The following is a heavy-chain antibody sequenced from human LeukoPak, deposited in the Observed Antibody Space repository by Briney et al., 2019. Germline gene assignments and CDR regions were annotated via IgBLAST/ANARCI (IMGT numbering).Heavy chain of an antibody. CDR2: IYYSGNT. CDR1: GGSISSGDYY. D-gene: IGHD5-12*01. V-gene: IGHV4-30-4*01. J-gene: IGHJ4*02. CDR3: ARYRSGNDQGY. Sequence: SETLSLTCTVSGGSISSGDYYWSWIRQPPGKGLEWTGYIYYSGNTYYNPSLKSRVTISLDTSKNQFSLELGSVTAADTAVYYCARYRSGNDQGYWGQGTLVTVSS.